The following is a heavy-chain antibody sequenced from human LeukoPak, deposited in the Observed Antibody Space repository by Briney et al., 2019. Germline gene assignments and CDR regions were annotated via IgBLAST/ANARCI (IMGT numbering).Heavy chain of an antibody. J-gene: IGHJ4*02. CDR3: AREYRDGYNEFDY. CDR1: GFTVSSSY. V-gene: IGHV3-66*02. D-gene: IGHD5-24*01. Sequence: GGSLRLSCAASGFTVSSSYMSWVRQAPGKGLEWVSVIYSGGSTYYADSVKGRFTISRDNSKNTLYLQMNSLRAEDTAVYYCAREYRDGYNEFDYWGQGTLVTVSS. CDR2: IYSGGST.